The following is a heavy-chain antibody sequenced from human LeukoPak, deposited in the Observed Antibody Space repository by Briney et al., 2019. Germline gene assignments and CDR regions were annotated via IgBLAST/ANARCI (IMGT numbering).Heavy chain of an antibody. D-gene: IGHD6-19*01. CDR2: IYYSGST. J-gene: IGHJ5*02. CDR3: ARDRDYSSGWFDP. Sequence: SETLSLTCTVSGGSLTGYFWSWIRQPPGKGLEWIGYIYYSGSTNYNPSLKSRVTISVDTSKNQFSLKLSSVTAADTAVYYCARDRDYSSGWFDPWGQGTLVTVSS. V-gene: IGHV4-59*01. CDR1: GGSLTGYF.